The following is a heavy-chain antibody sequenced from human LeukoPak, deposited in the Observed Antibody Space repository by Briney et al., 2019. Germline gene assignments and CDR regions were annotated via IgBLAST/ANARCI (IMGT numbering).Heavy chain of an antibody. CDR2: INSDGSST. V-gene: IGHV3-74*01. CDR3: ASLNYYGSGSYDYYFDY. Sequence: GGSLRLSCAASGFTFSSYWMQWVRQAPGKGLVWVSRINSDGSSTSYADSVKGRFTISRDNAKNTLYLQMNSLRAEDTAVYYCASLNYYGSGSYDYYFDYWGQGTPVTVSS. CDR1: GFTFSSYW. J-gene: IGHJ4*02. D-gene: IGHD3-10*01.